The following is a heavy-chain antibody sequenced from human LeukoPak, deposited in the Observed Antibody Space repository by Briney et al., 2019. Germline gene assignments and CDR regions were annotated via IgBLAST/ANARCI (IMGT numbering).Heavy chain of an antibody. V-gene: IGHV4/OR15-8*01. CDR1: GASIASHSW. Sequence: SETLSLTCAVSGASIASHSWWSWVRQPPGKGLEWIGEVYHSGGANYKPSLKSRVTISVDTSKNQFSLKLSSVTAADTAVYYCARGWTPSGDSEPGSNGPSYFDYWGQGTLVTVSS. J-gene: IGHJ4*02. D-gene: IGHD4-17*01. CDR2: VYHSGGA. CDR3: ARGWTPSGDSEPGSNGPSYFDY.